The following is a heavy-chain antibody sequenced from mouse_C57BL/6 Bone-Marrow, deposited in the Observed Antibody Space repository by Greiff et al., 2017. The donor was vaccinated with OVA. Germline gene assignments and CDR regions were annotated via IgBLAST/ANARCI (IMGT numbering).Heavy chain of an antibody. J-gene: IGHJ2*01. CDR3: ARWSKGGYFDY. V-gene: IGHV1-61*01. D-gene: IGHD1-3*01. CDR2: IYPSDSET. Sequence: QVQLQQPGAELVRPGSSVKLSCKASGYTFTSYWMDWVKQRPGQGLEWIGNIYPSDSETHYNQKFKDKATLTVDKSSSTAYMQLSSLTSEDSAVYYCARWSKGGYFDYWGQGTTLTVSS. CDR1: GYTFTSYW.